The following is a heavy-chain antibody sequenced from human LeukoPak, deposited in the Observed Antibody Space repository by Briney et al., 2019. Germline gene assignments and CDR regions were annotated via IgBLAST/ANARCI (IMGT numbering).Heavy chain of an antibody. J-gene: IGHJ5*02. CDR1: GFTFSTYA. D-gene: IGHD1-26*01. CDR3: AKDYEPLVGVHRWGDWFDP. V-gene: IGHV3-23*01. CDR2: IRGTVGST. Sequence: GGPLRLSCAASGFTFSTYAMTWVRQAPGKGLEWVSLIRGTVGSTYYADSVEGRFTISRDNSKNTLYLQMNSLRAEDTAVYYCAKDYEPLVGVHRWGDWFDPWGQGNLVTVSS.